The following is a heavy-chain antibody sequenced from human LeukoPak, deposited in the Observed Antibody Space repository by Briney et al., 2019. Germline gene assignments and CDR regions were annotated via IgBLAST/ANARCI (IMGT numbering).Heavy chain of an antibody. CDR1: GFTFSSCG. J-gene: IGHJ4*02. Sequence: GGSLRLSCAASGFTFSSCGMHWVRQAPGKGLEWVAVISYDGSNKYYADSVKGRFTISRDNSKNTLYLQMNSLRAEDTAVYYCARDPPSDYGDYDYWGQGTLVTVSS. CDR3: ARDPPSDYGDYDY. CDR2: ISYDGSNK. D-gene: IGHD4-17*01. V-gene: IGHV3-30*03.